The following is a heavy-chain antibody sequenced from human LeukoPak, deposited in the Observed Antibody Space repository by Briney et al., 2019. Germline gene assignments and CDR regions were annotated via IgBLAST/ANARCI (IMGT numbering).Heavy chain of an antibody. D-gene: IGHD6-19*01. Sequence: PGGSLRLSCAASGFTFSSYWMSWVRQAPGKGLEWVANIKQDGSEKYYVDSVKGRFTISRDNAKNSLYLQMNSLRAEDTAVYYCARVSVAGTHVLHFDYWGQGTLVTVSS. CDR3: ARVSVAGTHVLHFDY. CDR2: IKQDGSEK. CDR1: GFTFSSYW. J-gene: IGHJ4*02. V-gene: IGHV3-7*01.